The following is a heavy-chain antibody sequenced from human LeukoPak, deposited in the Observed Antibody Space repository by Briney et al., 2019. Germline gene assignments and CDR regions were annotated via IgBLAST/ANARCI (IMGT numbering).Heavy chain of an antibody. J-gene: IGHJ4*02. CDR1: GYTFTGYY. CDR3: ARVSMSGSYRRVYYMDV. D-gene: IGHD1-26*01. V-gene: IGHV1-2*02. CDR2: INPNSGGT. Sequence: ASVKVSCKASGYTFTGYYMHWVRQAPGQGLEWRGWINPNSGGTNYAQKFQGRVTMTRDTSIGTAYMELSRLRSDDTAVYYCARVSMSGSYRRVYYMDVWGQGTLVTVSS.